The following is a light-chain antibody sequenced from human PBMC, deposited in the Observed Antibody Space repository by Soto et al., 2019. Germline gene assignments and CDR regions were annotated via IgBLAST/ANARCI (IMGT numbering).Light chain of an antibody. CDR1: QTVSNNY. Sequence: EIVLTQSPGTLSLSPGERATLSCRASQTVSNNYLAWYQQKPGQAPRLLIYDASSRATAIPDRFSGSGSGTDFTLTISRLEPEDFAVYYCQQYNKSFMYSFGQGTNLEIK. V-gene: IGKV3-20*01. J-gene: IGKJ2*01. CDR2: DAS. CDR3: QQYNKSFMYS.